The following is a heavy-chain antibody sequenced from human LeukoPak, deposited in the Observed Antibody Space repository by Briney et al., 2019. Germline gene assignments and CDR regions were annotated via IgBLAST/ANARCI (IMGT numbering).Heavy chain of an antibody. CDR1: GFTFRNYL. CDR2: ISSTGGTI. V-gene: IGHV3-48*01. Sequence: GGSLRLSCAASGFTFRNYLMNWVRQAPGKGLEWVSFISSTGGTIYYADSVKGRFTVSRDNGKNSLLLQMNSLRAEDTAVYYCATNPIVVVPAARELWGQGTLVTVSS. J-gene: IGHJ4*02. CDR3: ATNPIVVVPAAREL. D-gene: IGHD2-2*01.